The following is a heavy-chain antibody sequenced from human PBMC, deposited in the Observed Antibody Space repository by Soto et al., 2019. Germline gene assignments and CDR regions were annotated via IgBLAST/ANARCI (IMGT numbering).Heavy chain of an antibody. D-gene: IGHD3-16*01. CDR1: RFTFTNYA. Sequence: QVQLVESGGGVVQPGKSLSLSCAASRFTFTNYAFHWVRQAPGKGLEWVALISYDGDHKYYADSVKGRFTISRDNLKKRLYLQMNSLRTEDTALYYCARALGGLGYDGMDVWGQGTTVTVSS. J-gene: IGHJ6*02. CDR2: ISYDGDHK. V-gene: IGHV3-30*04. CDR3: ARALGGLGYDGMDV.